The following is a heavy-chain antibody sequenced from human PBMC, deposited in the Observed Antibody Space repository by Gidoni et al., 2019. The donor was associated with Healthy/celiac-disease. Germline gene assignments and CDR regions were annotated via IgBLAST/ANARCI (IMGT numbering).Heavy chain of an antibody. CDR3: AREGEREYSSGSFDY. CDR1: GFTFSSYG. J-gene: IGHJ4*02. CDR2: IWYDGSNK. V-gene: IGHV3-33*01. D-gene: IGHD6-19*01. Sequence: QVQLVESGGGVVQPGRSRRRACAASGFTFSSYGMHWVRQAPGKGLEGVAVIWYDGSNKYYADSVKGRFTISRDNSKNTLYLQMNSLRAEDTAVYYCAREGEREYSSGSFDYWGQGTLVTVSS.